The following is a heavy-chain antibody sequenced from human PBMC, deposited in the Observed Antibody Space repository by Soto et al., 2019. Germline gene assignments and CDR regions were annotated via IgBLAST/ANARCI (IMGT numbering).Heavy chain of an antibody. CDR2: IDPSDSYT. D-gene: IGHD2-15*01. Sequence: GESLKISCKGSGYSFTSYWISWVRQMPGKGLEWMGRIDPSDSYTNYSPSFQGHVTISADKSISTAYMEVESLTSDDTAVYYCARTCLSGGSCYLPYWGEGTLVTVSS. V-gene: IGHV5-10-1*01. J-gene: IGHJ4*02. CDR3: ARTCLSGGSCYLPY. CDR1: GYSFTSYW.